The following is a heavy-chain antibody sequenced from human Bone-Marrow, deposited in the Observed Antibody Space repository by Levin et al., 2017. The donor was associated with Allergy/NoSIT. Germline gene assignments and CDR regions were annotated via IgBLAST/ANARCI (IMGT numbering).Heavy chain of an antibody. Sequence: PGGSLRLSCTASGFAFSVYSMHWVRQAPGKGLEWVAIISYDANNEYYADSVKGRLTLFRDNSRNTLYLQMNSLRPEATARYYCARPTQDYGDYNDAFDIWGRGTMVTVSS. V-gene: IGHV3-30-3*01. J-gene: IGHJ3*02. CDR2: ISYDANNE. CDR1: GFAFSVYS. CDR3: ARPTQDYGDYNDAFDI. D-gene: IGHD4-17*01.